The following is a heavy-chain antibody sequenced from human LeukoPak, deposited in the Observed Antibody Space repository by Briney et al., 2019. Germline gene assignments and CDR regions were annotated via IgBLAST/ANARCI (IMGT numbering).Heavy chain of an antibody. CDR3: ARGRPVPPLLSSAPSENDY. V-gene: IGHV1-2*02. CDR1: GGTFSSYA. D-gene: IGHD3-16*02. J-gene: IGHJ4*02. CDR2: INPNSGGT. Sequence: ASVKVSCKASGGTFSSYAISWVRQAPGQGLEWMGWINPNSGGTNYAQKFQGRVTMTRDTSISTAYMELSRLRSDDTAVYYCARGRPVPPLLSSAPSENDYWGQGTLVTVSS.